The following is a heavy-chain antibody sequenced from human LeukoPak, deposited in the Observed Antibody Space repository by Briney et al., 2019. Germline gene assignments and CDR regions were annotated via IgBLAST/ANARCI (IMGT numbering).Heavy chain of an antibody. CDR1: GYSISSDYY. D-gene: IGHD3-10*01. CDR2: IYTSGST. Sequence: SETLSLTCAVSGYSISSDYYWSWIRQPAGKGLEWIGRIYTSGSTNYNPSLKSRVTVSVDTSKNQFSLKLSSVTAADTAVYYCARYYYGSGRRPYYYYYMDVWGKGTTVTVSS. V-gene: IGHV4-61*02. CDR3: ARYYYGSGRRPYYYYYMDV. J-gene: IGHJ6*03.